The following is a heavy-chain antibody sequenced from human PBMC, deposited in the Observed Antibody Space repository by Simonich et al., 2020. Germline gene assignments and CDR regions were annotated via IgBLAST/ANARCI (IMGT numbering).Heavy chain of an antibody. V-gene: IGHV1-18*01. J-gene: IGHJ4*02. Sequence: QVQLVQSGAEVKKPGASVKVSCKASGYTFPSSGISWGRQAPGQGLEWMGRIGAYKGNTNYAQKPQGRVTMTPDTSTSTAYMELRSLRSDDTAVYYCVRDQGGRAAAATDYWGQGTLVTVSS. CDR3: VRDQGGRAAAATDY. D-gene: IGHD6-13*01. CDR2: IGAYKGNT. CDR1: GYTFPSSG.